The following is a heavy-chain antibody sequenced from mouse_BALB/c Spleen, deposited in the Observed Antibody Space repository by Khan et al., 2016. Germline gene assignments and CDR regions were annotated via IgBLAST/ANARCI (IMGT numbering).Heavy chain of an antibody. CDR3: VRRDNSGPFAF. Sequence: QIQLVQSGPELKKPGETVKISCKASGYTFTDYSIHWVKQAPGKGFKWMGWINTETGEATYADDFKGRFAFSLETSASTAHFQIDNLKNEDTATYFCVRRDNSGPFAFWGQGTLVTVSA. CDR1: GYTFTDYS. V-gene: IGHV9-2-1*01. CDR2: INTETGEA. J-gene: IGHJ3*01.